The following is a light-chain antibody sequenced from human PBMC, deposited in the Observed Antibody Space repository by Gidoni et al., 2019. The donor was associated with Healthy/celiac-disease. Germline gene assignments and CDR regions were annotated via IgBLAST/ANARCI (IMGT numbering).Light chain of an antibody. V-gene: IGKV1-39*01. J-gene: IGKJ5*01. CDR1: QSIISY. Sequence: DIQMTQSPSSLSASVGDRVTITCRASQSIISYLNWYQQKPGKAPKLLIYAASSLQSGVPSSFSGSGSGTDFTLTISSLKPEDFATYYCQQSYSTPPITFGQGTRLEIK. CDR3: QQSYSTPPIT. CDR2: AAS.